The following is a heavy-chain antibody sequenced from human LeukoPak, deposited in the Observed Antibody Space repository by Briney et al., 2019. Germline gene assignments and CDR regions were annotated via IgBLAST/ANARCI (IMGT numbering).Heavy chain of an antibody. CDR3: ARWGYYDSSGYSSDAFDI. Sequence: SETLSLTCTVSGGSISSYYWSWIRQPPGKGLEWIGYIYYSGSTNYNPSLKSRVTISVDTSKNQSSLKLSSVTAADTAVYYCARWGYYDSSGYSSDAFDIWGQGTMVTVSS. CDR1: GGSISSYY. CDR2: IYYSGST. V-gene: IGHV4-59*01. J-gene: IGHJ3*02. D-gene: IGHD3-22*01.